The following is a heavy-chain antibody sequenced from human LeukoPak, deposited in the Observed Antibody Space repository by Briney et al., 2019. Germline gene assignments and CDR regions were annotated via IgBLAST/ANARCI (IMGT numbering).Heavy chain of an antibody. D-gene: IGHD2-15*01. J-gene: IGHJ6*03. CDR3: ARSPRPCSGGSCYLYSYYYHNMDV. Sequence: ASVKVSCKASGYTFTGYYIHWVRQVPGQGLELMGWINPNNGGTNYAQKFQGRVTMTRDTSISTAYVELSRLRSDDTAVYYCARSPRPCSGGSCYLYSYYYHNMDVWGKGTTVTISS. CDR1: GYTFTGYY. CDR2: INPNNGGT. V-gene: IGHV1-2*02.